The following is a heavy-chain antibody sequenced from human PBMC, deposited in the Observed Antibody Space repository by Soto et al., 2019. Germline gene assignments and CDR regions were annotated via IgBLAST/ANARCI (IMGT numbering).Heavy chain of an antibody. V-gene: IGHV4-39*01. J-gene: IGHJ5*02. D-gene: IGHD6-19*01. CDR1: GASISSSSYY. CDR3: ARTRGSSGWRFDP. CDR2: IYYSGST. Sequence: PSETLSLTCTVSGASISSSSYYWGWIRQPPGKGLEWIGSIYYSGSTYYNPSLKNRVTISVDTSKNQFSLKLNSVTAAYTAVYYCARTRGSSGWRFDPWGQGTLVTVS.